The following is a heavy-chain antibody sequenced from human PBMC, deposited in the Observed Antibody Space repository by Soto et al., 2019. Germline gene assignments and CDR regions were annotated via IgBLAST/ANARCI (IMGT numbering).Heavy chain of an antibody. J-gene: IGHJ4*02. CDR1: GGTFSSYA. CDR2: IIPIFGTA. Sequence: SVKVSCKASGGTFSSYAISWVRQAPGQGLEWVGGIIPIFGTANYAQKFQGRVTITADKSTSTAYMELSSLRSEDTAVYYCARDLSYGGKNDYWGQGTLVTVSS. D-gene: IGHD4-17*01. V-gene: IGHV1-69*06. CDR3: ARDLSYGGKNDY.